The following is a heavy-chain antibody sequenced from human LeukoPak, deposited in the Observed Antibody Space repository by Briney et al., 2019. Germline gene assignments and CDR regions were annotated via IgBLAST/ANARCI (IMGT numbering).Heavy chain of an antibody. J-gene: IGHJ4*02. CDR2: IYTSGST. Sequence: PSETLSLTCTVSGGSISSYYWSWIRQPPGKGLGWIGYIYTSGSTNYNPSLKSRVPISVDTSKNQFSLKLSSVTAADTAVYYCARQHPMGIAAAGTSEFDYWGQGTLVTISS. CDR1: GGSISSYY. CDR3: ARQHPMGIAAAGTSEFDY. V-gene: IGHV4-4*09. D-gene: IGHD6-13*01.